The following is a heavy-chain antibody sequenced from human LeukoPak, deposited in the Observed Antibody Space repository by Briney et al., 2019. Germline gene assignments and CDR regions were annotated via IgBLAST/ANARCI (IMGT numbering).Heavy chain of an antibody. J-gene: IGHJ6*03. D-gene: IGHD1-14*01. CDR3: ARASEDYYYYYMDV. Sequence: SETLSLTCTVSGGSISSFYWSWIRQPPGKGLEWIGYIYYSGFTNYNPSLKSRVTISVDTSENQFSLKLSSVTAADTAVYYCARASEDYYYYYMDVWGKGTTVTISS. V-gene: IGHV4-59*01. CDR1: GGSISSFY. CDR2: IYYSGFT.